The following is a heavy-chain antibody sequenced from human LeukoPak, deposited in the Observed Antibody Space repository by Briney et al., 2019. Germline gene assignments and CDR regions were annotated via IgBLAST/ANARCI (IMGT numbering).Heavy chain of an antibody. CDR3: ARTRYYYNSRSYGAPYYFDY. V-gene: IGHV4-39*01. J-gene: IGHJ4*02. CDR1: GGSISSSSYY. CDR2: IYYSGST. Sequence: SETLSLTCTVPGGSISSSSYYWGWIRQPPGKGLEWIGSIYYSGSTYYNPSLKSRVTISVDTSKNQFSLKLSSVTAADTAVYYCARTRYYYNSRSYGAPYYFDYWGQGTLVTVSS. D-gene: IGHD3-10*01.